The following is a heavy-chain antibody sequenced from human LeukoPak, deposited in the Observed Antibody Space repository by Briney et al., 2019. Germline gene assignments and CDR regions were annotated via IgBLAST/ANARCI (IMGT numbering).Heavy chain of an antibody. CDR1: GFSFNGYW. D-gene: IGHD3-22*01. Sequence: GGSLRLSCAASGFSFNGYWMSWVRQAPGKGLEWVANIKNDGSEKYYVDSVKGRFTVSRDDAKNSLYLQMNSLRAEDTAVYYCARSSGSYRPFDSWGQGTLVTVSS. CDR3: ARSSGSYRPFDS. V-gene: IGHV3-7*04. J-gene: IGHJ4*02. CDR2: IKNDGSEK.